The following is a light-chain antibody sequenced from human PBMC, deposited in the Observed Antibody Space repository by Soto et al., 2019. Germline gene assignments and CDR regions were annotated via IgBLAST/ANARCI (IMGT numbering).Light chain of an antibody. V-gene: IGKV3-11*01. Sequence: EIVLTQFPATLSLSPGQRAILSCAASQNIGGDLAWYQQRPGQAPRLLIYDASNRAPGIPARFSGSGSGTGFTLSISPLDPEDFAVYYCQHRNEWPINFGGGTQVEIK. J-gene: IGKJ4*01. CDR3: QHRNEWPIN. CDR2: DAS. CDR1: QNIGGD.